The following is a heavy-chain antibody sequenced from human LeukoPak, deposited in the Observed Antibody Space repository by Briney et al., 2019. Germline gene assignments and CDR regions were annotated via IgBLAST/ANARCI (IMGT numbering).Heavy chain of an antibody. J-gene: IGHJ4*02. Sequence: PGGSLRLSCAASGFTFSSYGMHWVRQAPGKGLEWVSGISWHSLNIAYADSVKGRFTISRDNAKNSLYLQLNSLRAEDTALYYCTKDSSVGYSAGYIDNWGQGTLVTVSS. D-gene: IGHD5-12*01. CDR1: GFTFSSYG. V-gene: IGHV3-9*01. CDR2: ISWHSLNI. CDR3: TKDSSVGYSAGYIDN.